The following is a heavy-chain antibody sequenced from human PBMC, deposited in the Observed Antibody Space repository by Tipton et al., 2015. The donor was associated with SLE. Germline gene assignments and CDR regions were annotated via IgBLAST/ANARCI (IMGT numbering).Heavy chain of an antibody. J-gene: IGHJ4*02. Sequence: TLSLTCTVSGDSVSSGLYYWSWIRQPPGKGLEWIGYIYYPRMNTNYNPSLKSRVNISIDPSKNQFSLNLSSVTAADTAVYYCASGRDIVATIDYWGQGNLVTVSS. CDR3: ASGRDIVATIDY. D-gene: IGHD5-12*01. CDR1: GDSVSSGLYY. V-gene: IGHV4-61*01. CDR2: IYYPRMNT.